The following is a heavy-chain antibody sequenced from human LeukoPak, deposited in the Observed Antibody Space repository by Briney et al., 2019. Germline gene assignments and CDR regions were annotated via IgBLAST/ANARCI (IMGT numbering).Heavy chain of an antibody. D-gene: IGHD5-24*01. CDR3: ARDRKDGYYYYYYMDV. V-gene: IGHV4-59*01. CDR2: IYYTGNT. J-gene: IGHJ6*03. CDR1: GGSISSYY. Sequence: SETLSLTCTVSGGSISSYYWSWIRQPPGKGLEWIGYIYYTGNTKYNPSLESRVTISVDTSKNQFSLKLSSVTAADTAVYYCARDRKDGYYYYYYMDVWGKGTTVTVSS.